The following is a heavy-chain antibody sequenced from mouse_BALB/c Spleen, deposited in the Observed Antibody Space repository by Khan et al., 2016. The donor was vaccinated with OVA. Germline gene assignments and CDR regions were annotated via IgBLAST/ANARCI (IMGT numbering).Heavy chain of an antibody. CDR2: IYPYNDGT. CDR3: ARNYRYDVYFDY. D-gene: IGHD2-14*01. Sequence: VQLQQSGPELVKPGASVKMSCKASGYTFTSYVMHWVKQKPGQGLEWVGYIYPYNDGTKYNEMFKGKATLTSDKSSSKAYMELSSRTSEDSAVYYCARNYRYDVYFDYWGQGTSLTVSS. CDR1: GYTFTSYV. J-gene: IGHJ2*02. V-gene: IGHV1S136*01.